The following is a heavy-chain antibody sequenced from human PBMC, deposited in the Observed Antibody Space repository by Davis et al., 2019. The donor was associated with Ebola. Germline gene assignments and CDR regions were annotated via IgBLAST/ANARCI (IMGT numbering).Heavy chain of an antibody. Sequence: SETLSLTCTVSGYSITSGYYWGWIRQAPGKGLEWIGSVFQSVTTYYNPSLEIRLNTSIDTSKNQLSLKLTSVTAAYTAVYYCARGVFEFSASSLDGFAVWGPGTLVTVSS. CDR3: ARGVFEFSASSLDGFAV. D-gene: IGHD5-24*01. CDR1: GYSITSGYY. V-gene: IGHV4-38-2*02. CDR2: VFQSVTT. J-gene: IGHJ3*01.